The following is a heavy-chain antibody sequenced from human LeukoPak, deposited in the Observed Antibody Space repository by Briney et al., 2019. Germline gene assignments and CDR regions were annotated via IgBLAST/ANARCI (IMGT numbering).Heavy chain of an antibody. V-gene: IGHV1-69*04. D-gene: IGHD2-21*01. Sequence: ASVKVSCKASGGTFSSYAISWVRQAPGQGLEWMGRIIPILGIANYAQKFQGRVTITADKSTSTAYMELSSLRSEDTAVYYCARGTVISPNVYYFDYWGQGTLVTVSS. CDR2: IIPILGIA. CDR3: ARGTVISPNVYYFDY. J-gene: IGHJ4*02. CDR1: GGTFSSYA.